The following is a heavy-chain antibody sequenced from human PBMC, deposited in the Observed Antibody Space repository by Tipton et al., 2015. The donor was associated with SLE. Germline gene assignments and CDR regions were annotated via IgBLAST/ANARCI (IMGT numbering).Heavy chain of an antibody. Sequence: SLRLSCAASGFTFSSYWMHWVRQAPGKGLVWVSRIKSDGTGTNYADSVRGRFTISRDNAKDTLYLQMNSLRAEDTAVYYCARAYCTSTSCYRLLDYWGQGTLVTVSS. CDR1: GFTFSSYW. V-gene: IGHV3-74*01. D-gene: IGHD2-2*02. CDR2: IKSDGTGT. CDR3: ARAYCTSTSCYRLLDY. J-gene: IGHJ4*02.